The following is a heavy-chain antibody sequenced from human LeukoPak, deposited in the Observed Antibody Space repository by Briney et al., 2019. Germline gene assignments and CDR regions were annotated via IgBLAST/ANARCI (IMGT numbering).Heavy chain of an antibody. J-gene: IGHJ4*02. CDR2: FNPNSGGT. Sequence: ASVKVSCKPSGYTFTGYYMHWVRQAPGQGLEWMGRFNPNSGGTNYAQKFQGRVTMTRDTSTSTAYMELSRLRSVDTAVYYCARFTYCSSTSCYPFDYWGQGTLVTVSS. D-gene: IGHD2-2*01. CDR1: GYTFTGYY. CDR3: ARFTYCSSTSCYPFDY. V-gene: IGHV1-2*06.